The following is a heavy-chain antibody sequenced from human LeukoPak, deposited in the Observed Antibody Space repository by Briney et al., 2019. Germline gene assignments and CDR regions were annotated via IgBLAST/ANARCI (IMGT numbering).Heavy chain of an antibody. D-gene: IGHD2-2*01. Sequence: GAAVKVSCKASGGTFSSSAISWVRQAPGQGVEWMGGIIPIFGTANYAQKFQGRVTITADKSTSTAYMELSSLRSEDTAVYYCARGGGYCSSTSCPEFDYWGQGTLVTVSS. V-gene: IGHV1-69*06. CDR3: ARGGGYCSSTSCPEFDY. CDR1: GGTFSSSA. J-gene: IGHJ4*02. CDR2: IIPIFGTA.